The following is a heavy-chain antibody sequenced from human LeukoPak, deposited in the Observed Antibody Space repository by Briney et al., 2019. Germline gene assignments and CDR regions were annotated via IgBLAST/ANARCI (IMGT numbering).Heavy chain of an antibody. V-gene: IGHV3-23*01. J-gene: IGHJ4*02. CDR1: GFTFSSYA. D-gene: IGHD6-19*01. CDR2: ISGSGGST. CDR3: AKDGAGAGVDY. Sequence: GRSLILSCAASGFTFSSYAMSWVRQAPGKGLEWVSAISGSGGSTYYADSVKGRFTISRDNSKNTLYLQMNSLRAEDTAVYYCAKDGAGAGVDYWGQGTLVTVSS.